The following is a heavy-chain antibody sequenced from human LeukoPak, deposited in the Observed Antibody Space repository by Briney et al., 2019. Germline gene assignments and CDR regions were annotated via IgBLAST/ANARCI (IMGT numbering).Heavy chain of an antibody. V-gene: IGHV1-18*01. CDR1: GYTFTSYG. Sequence: GASVKVSCKASGYTFTSYGISWVRQAPGQGLEWMGWISAYNGNTNYAQKLQGRVTMTTDTSTSTANMELRSLRSDDTAVYYCARGAGYCSSTSCYIYWGQGTLVTVSS. J-gene: IGHJ4*02. CDR3: ARGAGYCSSTSCYIY. D-gene: IGHD2-2*02. CDR2: ISAYNGNT.